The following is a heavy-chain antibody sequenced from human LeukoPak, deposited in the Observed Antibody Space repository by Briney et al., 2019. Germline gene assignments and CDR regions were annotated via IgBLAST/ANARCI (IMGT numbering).Heavy chain of an antibody. Sequence: ASVKVSCKASGYTLSNYAMSWVRQAPGQGLEWMGYINPYSGNTDYAKKFQGRVTMSTDTSTSIAYMELRGLTLDDTAVYFCARGGKTTPFYYYYGMDVWGQGTTVTASS. V-gene: IGHV1-18*01. CDR3: ARGGKTTPFYYYYGMDV. CDR1: GYTLSNYA. J-gene: IGHJ6*02. D-gene: IGHD4-11*01. CDR2: INPYSGNT.